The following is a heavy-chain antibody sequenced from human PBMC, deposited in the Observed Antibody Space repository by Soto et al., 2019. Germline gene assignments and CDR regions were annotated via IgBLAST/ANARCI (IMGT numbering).Heavy chain of an antibody. CDR1: GFSLSNARMG. Sequence: QVTLKESGPVLVKPTETLTLTCTVSGFSLSNARMGVSWVRQPPGKALEWLAHIFSNDEKSYSTSLKSRLTLSKDTSKSQVVLTMTNTDPVDSTTYSCARIIVGGTYPYYFDYWGQGTLVTVSS. CDR2: IFSNDEK. CDR3: ARIIVGGTYPYYFDY. D-gene: IGHD1-26*01. V-gene: IGHV2-26*01. J-gene: IGHJ4*02.